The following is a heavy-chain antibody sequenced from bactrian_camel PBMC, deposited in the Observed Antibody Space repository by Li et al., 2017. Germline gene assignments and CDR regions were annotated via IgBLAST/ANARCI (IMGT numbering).Heavy chain of an antibody. D-gene: IGHD3*01. J-gene: IGHJ6*01. CDR1: GIHLSSAFC. CDR2: IRPGATTT. CDR3: AARRGGSGLIVNQYRT. Sequence: DVQLVESGGGSVQAGGSLRLSCAGTGIHLSSAFCVGWFRQVPGKEREGVASIRPGATTTAYAGSVGGRFTISRDNAKNTLYLQMDSLKPEDSAMYYCAARRGGSGLIVNQYRTWGPGTQVTVS. V-gene: IGHV3S31*01.